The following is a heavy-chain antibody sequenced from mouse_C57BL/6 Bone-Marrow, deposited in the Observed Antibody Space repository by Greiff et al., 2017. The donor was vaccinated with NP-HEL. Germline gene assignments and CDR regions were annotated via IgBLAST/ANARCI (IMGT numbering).Heavy chain of an antibody. Sequence: EVKVVESEGGLVQPGSSMKLSCTASGFTFSDYYMAWVRQVPEKGLEWVANINYDGSSTYYLDSLKSRFIISRDNAKNILYLQMSSLKSEDTATYYCAREGDYYGSSRYWYFDVWGTGTTVTVSS. CDR2: INYDGSST. V-gene: IGHV5-16*01. CDR1: GFTFSDYY. D-gene: IGHD1-1*01. CDR3: AREGDYYGSSRYWYFDV. J-gene: IGHJ1*03.